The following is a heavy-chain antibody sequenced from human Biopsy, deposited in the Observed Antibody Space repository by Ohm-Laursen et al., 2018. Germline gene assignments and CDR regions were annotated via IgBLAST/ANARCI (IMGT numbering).Heavy chain of an antibody. D-gene: IGHD3-22*01. CDR3: ARDYDTSGYYYVS. CDR1: GGSISNNNYY. V-gene: IGHV4-39*01. Sequence: GTLSLTCTVSGGSISNNNYYWGWIRQPPGKGLEWIGSIFYRGSTHSKPSLKSRVNISVDTSKNQFSLKLNSVTAADTAVYYCARDYDTSGYYYVSWGQGTLVTVSS. CDR2: IFYRGST. J-gene: IGHJ5*02.